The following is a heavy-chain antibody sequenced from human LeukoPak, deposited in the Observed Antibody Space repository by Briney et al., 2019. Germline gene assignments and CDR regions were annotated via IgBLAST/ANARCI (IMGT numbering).Heavy chain of an antibody. V-gene: IGHV3-21*01. J-gene: IGHJ4*02. CDR3: ARAPTVLVGYCSSASCQADY. CDR1: GFTFSTYS. Sequence: GGSLRLSCAASGFTFSTYSMNWVRQAAGKGLEWVSAISGSSDYIYYADSVKGRFTISRDNAKNSLFLQMNSLRAEDTAVYYCARAPTVLVGYCSSASCQADYWGQGTLVTVSS. D-gene: IGHD2-2*01. CDR2: ISGSSDYI.